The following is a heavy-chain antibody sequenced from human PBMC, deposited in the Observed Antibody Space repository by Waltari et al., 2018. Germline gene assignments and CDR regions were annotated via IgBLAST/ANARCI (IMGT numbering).Heavy chain of an antibody. CDR3: ARGRGPSYYYYYMDV. Sequence: QVQLQQWDSGLLKPSETLSLTCAVYGGSFSGYYWSLIRQHPGKGLEWIGEINHSGSTNYNPSLKSRVTISVDTSKNQFSLKLSSVTAADTAVYYCARGRGPSYYYYYMDVWGKGTTVTVSS. V-gene: IGHV4-34*01. CDR1: GGSFSGYY. CDR2: INHSGST. J-gene: IGHJ6*03.